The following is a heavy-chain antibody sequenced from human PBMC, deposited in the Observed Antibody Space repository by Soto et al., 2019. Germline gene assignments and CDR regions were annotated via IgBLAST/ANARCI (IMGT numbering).Heavy chain of an antibody. CDR1: DVPMPSYY. Sequence: LSLTCALTDVPMPSYYWTRKQQTPGKGLEWVGYIYYSGSTNYNPSLKSLVTISVDTSKNRFSRKVSSVTAADTAMYYCTRHYISVSCTPRKSCDYYHGLD. V-gene: IGHV4-59*08. CDR3: TRHYISVSCTPRKSCDYYHGLD. D-gene: IGHD6-19*01. J-gene: IGHJ6*01. CDR2: IYYSGST.